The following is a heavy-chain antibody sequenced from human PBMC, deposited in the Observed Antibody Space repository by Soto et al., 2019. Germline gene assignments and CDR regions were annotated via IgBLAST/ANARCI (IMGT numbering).Heavy chain of an antibody. CDR1: GFTFRSYW. J-gene: IGHJ4*02. D-gene: IGHD6-6*01. Sequence: EVQLVESGGGLVQPGGSLRLSCAASGFTFRSYWMQWVRQAPGKGLVWVSWINSDGSSTSYADSVKGRFTISRDNAKTTLYLQMNSLRADDTAVYYCASGGSSLTFDSWRQGTLVTVSS. V-gene: IGHV3-74*01. CDR3: ASGGSSLTFDS. CDR2: INSDGSST.